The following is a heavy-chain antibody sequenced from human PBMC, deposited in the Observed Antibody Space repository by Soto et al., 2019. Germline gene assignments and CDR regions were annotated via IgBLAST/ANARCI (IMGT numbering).Heavy chain of an antibody. J-gene: IGHJ4*02. CDR1: GYTFTSYG. CDR3: ARDMRYYDGSGFVEY. D-gene: IGHD3-22*01. CDR2: ISAYTGDT. Sequence: GASVKVSCKASGYTFTSYGITWVRQAPGQGLEWMGWISAYTGDTNYAQKLQGRVTMTTDTSTSTAYMELRSLRSDDTAAYYCARDMRYYDGSGFVEYWGQGTPVTVSS. V-gene: IGHV1-18*01.